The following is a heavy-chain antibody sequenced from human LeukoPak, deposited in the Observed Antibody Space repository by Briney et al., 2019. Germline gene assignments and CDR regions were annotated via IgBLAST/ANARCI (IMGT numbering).Heavy chain of an antibody. CDR3: ARAPILTGSLFEVYGMDV. J-gene: IGHJ6*02. CDR2: IYSGGST. V-gene: IGHV3-53*01. Sequence: PGGSLRLSCAASGFTVSSNYMSWVRQAPGKGLEWVSVIYSGGSTYYADSVKGRFTISRDNSKNTLYLQMNSLRAEDTAVYYCARAPILTGSLFEVYGMDVWGQGTTVTVSS. D-gene: IGHD3-9*01. CDR1: GFTVSSNY.